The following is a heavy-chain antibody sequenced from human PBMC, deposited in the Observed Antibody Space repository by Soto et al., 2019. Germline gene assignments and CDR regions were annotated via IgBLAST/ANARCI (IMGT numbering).Heavy chain of an antibody. V-gene: IGHV4-31*02. CDR2: IYRNGST. J-gene: IGHJ5*02. CDR3: AIGLELLP. D-gene: IGHD1-7*01. CDR1: GGSISSGGSY. Sequence: TMSHTRPVAGGSISSGGSYCSWIRQHPGKGLEWIGYIYRNGSTYYNPSLKSRITISVDTSKNQFSLKLSSVTALDTAEYNCAIGLELLPRGYGTLVTVSS.